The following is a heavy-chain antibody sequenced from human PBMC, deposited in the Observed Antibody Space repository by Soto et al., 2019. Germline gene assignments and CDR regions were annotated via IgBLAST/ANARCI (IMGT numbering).Heavy chain of an antibody. J-gene: IGHJ6*02. CDR3: ARDGDGRMTTNPYYYNGMDV. Sequence: SETLSLTYTVSGGSLGSYYWSWIRPTPGKGLVWIGYVFYTGRANYNASLKSRVSISLDTSNYQFSLKLSSVTAADTAVYYCARDGDGRMTTNPYYYNGMDVWGPGTTVTVSS. CDR2: VFYTGRA. D-gene: IGHD4-4*01. CDR1: GGSLGSYY. V-gene: IGHV4-59*01.